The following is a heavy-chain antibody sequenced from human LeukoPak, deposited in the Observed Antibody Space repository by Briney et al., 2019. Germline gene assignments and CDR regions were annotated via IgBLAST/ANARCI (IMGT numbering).Heavy chain of an antibody. CDR2: NYYSGRT. J-gene: IGHJ6*02. CDR1: GDSISSSSYY. CDR3: ARIGGLSYGVDV. D-gene: IGHD3-16*01. Sequence: PSETLSLTCAVSGDSISSSSYYWGWIRQPPGKGLEWLGSNYYSGRTYSNPSLKSQVTIALDTPKNHFSLRVNAVTAAATVLYYCARIGGLSYGVDVWGQGTTVTVSS. V-gene: IGHV4-39*07.